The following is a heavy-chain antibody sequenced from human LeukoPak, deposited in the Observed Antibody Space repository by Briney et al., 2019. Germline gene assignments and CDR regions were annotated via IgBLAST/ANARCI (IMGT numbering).Heavy chain of an antibody. CDR3: ARDRERSYYGSGTGKRDWFDP. V-gene: IGHV1-58*01. J-gene: IGHJ5*02. CDR2: IVVGTGNT. D-gene: IGHD3-10*01. Sequence: GTSVKVSCKASGFTFTSSAVQWVRQARGQRLEWIGWIVVGTGNTKYAQKFQERVTITRDMSTSTAYMELSSLRSEDTAVYYCARDRERSYYGSGTGKRDWFDPWGQGTLVTVSS. CDR1: GFTFTSSA.